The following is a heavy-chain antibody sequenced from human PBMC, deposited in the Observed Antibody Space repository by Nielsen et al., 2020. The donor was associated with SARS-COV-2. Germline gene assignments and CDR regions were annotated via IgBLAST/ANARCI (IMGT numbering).Heavy chain of an antibody. CDR2: ISSSSSYI. CDR3: ARDNPFTVWFGELTGRNAMDV. D-gene: IGHD3-10*01. Sequence: VRQMPGKGLEWVSSISSSSSYIYYADSVKGRFTISRDNAKNSLYLRMNSLRAEDTAVYYCARDNPFTVWFGELTGRNAMDVWGQGTTVTVSS. V-gene: IGHV3-21*01. J-gene: IGHJ6*02.